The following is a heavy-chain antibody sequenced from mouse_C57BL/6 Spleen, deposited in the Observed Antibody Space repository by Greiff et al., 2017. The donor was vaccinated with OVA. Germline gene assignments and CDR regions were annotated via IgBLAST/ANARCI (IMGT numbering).Heavy chain of an antibody. CDR1: GYTFTSYW. CDR2: IDPSDSYT. J-gene: IGHJ2*01. CDR3: ERNYDYNFDY. D-gene: IGHD2-4*01. V-gene: IGHV1-69*01. Sequence: QVQLQQPGAELVMPGASVKLSCKASGYTFTSYWMHWVKQRPGQGLEWIGEIDPSDSYTNYNQKFKGKSTLTVDKSSSTAYMQLSSLTSEDSAVEYCERNYDYNFDYWGKGTTLTVSS.